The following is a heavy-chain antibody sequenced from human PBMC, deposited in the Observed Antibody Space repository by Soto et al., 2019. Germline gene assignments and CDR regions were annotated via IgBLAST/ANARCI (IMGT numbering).Heavy chain of an antibody. CDR3: ARWASRYFDY. J-gene: IGHJ4*02. CDR2: IYYSGST. CDR1: GGSISSYY. V-gene: IGHV4-59*08. Sequence: PSETLSLTCTVSGGSISSYYWSWIRQPPGKGLEWIGYIYYSGSTNYNPSLKSRVTISVDTSKNQFSLKLSSVTAADTAVYYCARWASRYFDYWGQGTLVTVSS.